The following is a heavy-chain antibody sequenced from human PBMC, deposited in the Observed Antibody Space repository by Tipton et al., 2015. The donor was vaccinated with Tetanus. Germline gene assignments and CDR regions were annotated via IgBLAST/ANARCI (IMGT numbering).Heavy chain of an antibody. CDR2: IYHNGDT. D-gene: IGHD3-10*01. J-gene: IGHJ4*02. V-gene: IGHV4-30-2*01. CDR1: GASFSDYS. CDR3: ARGGTMVHGVILQDHFYY. Sequence: LRLSCAVYGASFSDYSWSWIRQPPGKGLEWIGFIYHNGDTYYNPSLKSRATISVDRSKNQFSLKLSSVTAADTAVYFCARGGTMVHGVILQDHFYYWGQGTLVTVSS.